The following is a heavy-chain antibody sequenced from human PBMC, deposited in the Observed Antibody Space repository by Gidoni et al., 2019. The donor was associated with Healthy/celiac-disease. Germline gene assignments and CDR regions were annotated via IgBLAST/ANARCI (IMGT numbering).Heavy chain of an antibody. CDR3: AKKENYYDSSGYPDY. J-gene: IGHJ4*02. D-gene: IGHD3-22*01. Sequence: QVQLVESGGGVVQPGRSLKLSCAASGFTFSSSGMHWVRQAPGKGLEWVAVISYDGSNKYYAESVKGRFTISRDNSKNTLYLQMNSLRAEDTAVYYCAKKENYYDSSGYPDYWGQGTLVTVSS. CDR1: GFTFSSSG. V-gene: IGHV3-30*18. CDR2: ISYDGSNK.